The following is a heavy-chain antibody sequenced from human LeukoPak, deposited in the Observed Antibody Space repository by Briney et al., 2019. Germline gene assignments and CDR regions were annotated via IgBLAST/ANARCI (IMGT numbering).Heavy chain of an antibody. Sequence: SETLSLTCAVSGGSISSSNWWSWVRQPPGKGLEWIGEIYHSGSTNYNPSLKSRVTISVDKSKNQFSLKLSSVTAADTAVYYCARVDIVVVPAATPPYYYYYMDVWGKGTTVTVSS. CDR2: IYHSGST. CDR3: ARVDIVVVPAATPPYYYYYMDV. J-gene: IGHJ6*03. CDR1: GGSISSSNW. V-gene: IGHV4-4*02. D-gene: IGHD2-2*01.